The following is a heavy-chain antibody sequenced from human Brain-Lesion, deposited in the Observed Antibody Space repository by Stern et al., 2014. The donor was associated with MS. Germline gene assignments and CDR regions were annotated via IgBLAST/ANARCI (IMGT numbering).Heavy chain of an antibody. D-gene: IGHD2-8*01. CDR3: ARVGVYVQTGWFDP. Sequence: VQLVESGPGLVKPSQTLSLTCTVSGGSISSGGYYWSWIRQHPGKGLEWIGYIHYSGSTYYNSALKRRVTISRDTSKNQFSLNLNSVTAADTAVYYCARVGVYVQTGWFDPWGQGALVTVSS. V-gene: IGHV4-31*03. CDR1: GGSISSGGYY. J-gene: IGHJ5*02. CDR2: IHYSGST.